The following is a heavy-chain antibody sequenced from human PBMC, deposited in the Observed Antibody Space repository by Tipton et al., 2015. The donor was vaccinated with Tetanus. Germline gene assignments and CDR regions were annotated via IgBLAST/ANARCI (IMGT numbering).Heavy chain of an antibody. Sequence: TLSLTCAVSGASISPYYWSWIRQPPGKGLEWIGSIHDSGTTNYNPSLKSRLTMSVDTSNNLFSLKMTSVTAADTAVYYCARVQLRSSFLKYNWLDPWGQGTLFPVSS. CDR3: ARVQLRSSFLKYNWLDP. CDR1: GASISPYY. J-gene: IGHJ5*02. CDR2: IHDSGTT. V-gene: IGHV4-59*01. D-gene: IGHD3-3*02.